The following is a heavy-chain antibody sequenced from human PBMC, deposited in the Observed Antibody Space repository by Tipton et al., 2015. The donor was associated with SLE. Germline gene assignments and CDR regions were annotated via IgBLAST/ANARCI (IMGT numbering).Heavy chain of an antibody. D-gene: IGHD1-20*01. CDR1: GGSISSYY. CDR3: ARGPNLNHAFDI. V-gene: IGHV4-59*12. J-gene: IGHJ3*02. CDR2: IYYSGST. Sequence: TLSLTCTVSGGSISSYYWSWIRQPPGKGLEWIGYIYYSGSTDYNPSLKSRVTLSVDTSKNLFSLKLSSVTAADTAVYYCARGPNLNHAFDIWGQGTMVTVSS.